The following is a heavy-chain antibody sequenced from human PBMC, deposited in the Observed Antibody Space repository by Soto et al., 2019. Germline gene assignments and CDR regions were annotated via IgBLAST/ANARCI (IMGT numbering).Heavy chain of an antibody. CDR3: ARGVIDSSGYYLQH. D-gene: IGHD3-22*01. Sequence: SETLCLTGTGSGGSVSSGSYYWSWIRQPPGKGLEVIVYIYYRSSHNDNPSPNSLVTISVDTSKTQFSLKLSSVTAADTAVYYCARGVIDSSGYYLQHWGQGTLVTVCS. V-gene: IGHV4-61*01. CDR1: GGSVSSGSYY. J-gene: IGHJ1*01. CDR2: IYYRSSH.